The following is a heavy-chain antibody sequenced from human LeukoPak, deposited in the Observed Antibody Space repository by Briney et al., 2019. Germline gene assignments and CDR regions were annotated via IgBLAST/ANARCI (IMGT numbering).Heavy chain of an antibody. V-gene: IGHV3-74*01. CDR1: GFTFSSYW. J-gene: IGHJ4*02. CDR3: ARDVQAGPGY. Sequence: PGGSLRLSCAASGFTFSSYWMHWVRQAPGKGLVWVSRINSDGSRTTYADSVKGRFTISRDNAKNTQHLQMNSLRAEDTAVYYCARDVQAGPGYWGQGTLVTVSS. CDR2: INSDGSRT. D-gene: IGHD6-19*01.